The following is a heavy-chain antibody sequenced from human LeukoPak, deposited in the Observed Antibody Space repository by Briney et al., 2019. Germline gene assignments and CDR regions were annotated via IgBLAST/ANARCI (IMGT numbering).Heavy chain of an antibody. CDR3: ARFGYEPPCYYCDYMDA. D-gene: IGHD5-12*01. Sequence: SETLSLTCTVSGGSISSYYWSWIRQPPGKGLEWIGYIYYSGSTNYNPSLKSRFTISVDTSKNQLSLKLSSVTAADTAVYYCARFGYEPPCYYCDYMDAWGKGTTVTASS. V-gene: IGHV4-59*01. CDR2: IYYSGST. CDR1: GGSISSYY. J-gene: IGHJ6*03.